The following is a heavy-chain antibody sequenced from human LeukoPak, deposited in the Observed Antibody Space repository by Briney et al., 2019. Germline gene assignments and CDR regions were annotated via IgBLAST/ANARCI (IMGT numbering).Heavy chain of an antibody. CDR2: IKPDGSGT. CDR3: ARACSGGSCHAGDY. Sequence: PGGSLRLSCAASGLTFSTYWMHWVRQAPGKGLVWVSRIKPDGSGTNYADSVKGRFTISRDNAKNTLYLQMNSLRAEDTAVYYCARACSGGSCHAGDYWGQGTLVTVSS. J-gene: IGHJ4*02. V-gene: IGHV3-74*01. D-gene: IGHD2-15*01. CDR1: GLTFSTYW.